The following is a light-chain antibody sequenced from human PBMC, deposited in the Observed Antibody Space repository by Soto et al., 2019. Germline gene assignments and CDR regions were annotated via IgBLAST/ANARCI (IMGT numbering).Light chain of an antibody. J-gene: IGLJ2*01. Sequence: QAVVTQEPSLTVSPGGTVTLTCGSSTGAVTSGHYPYWFQQKPGQAPRTLIYDTSNKHSWTPARFSGSLLGGKAALTLSGAQPEDEAEYYCLLSYSGARLVVFGGGTQLPVL. CDR2: DTS. CDR3: LLSYSGARLVV. CDR1: TGAVTSGHY. V-gene: IGLV7-46*01.